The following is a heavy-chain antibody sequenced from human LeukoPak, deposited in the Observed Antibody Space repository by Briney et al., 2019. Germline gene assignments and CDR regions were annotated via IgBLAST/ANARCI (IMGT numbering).Heavy chain of an antibody. D-gene: IGHD3-10*01. CDR2: INPNSGGT. V-gene: IGHV1-2*02. Sequence: VAAVKVSCKASGYTFTGYYMHWVRQAPGQGLEWMGWINPNSGGTNYAQKFQGRVTMTRDTSISTAYMELSRLRSDDTAVYYCARSIALAPGTVWLAYWGQGTLVTVSS. J-gene: IGHJ4*02. CDR1: GYTFTGYY. CDR3: ARSIALAPGTVWLAY.